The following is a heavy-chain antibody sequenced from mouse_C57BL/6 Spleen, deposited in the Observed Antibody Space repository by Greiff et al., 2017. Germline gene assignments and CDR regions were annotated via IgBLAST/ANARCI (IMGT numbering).Heavy chain of an antibody. CDR2: IYPGSGST. CDR1: GYTFTSYW. CDR3: ARYLYYYGSSYGYFDV. J-gene: IGHJ1*03. D-gene: IGHD1-1*01. V-gene: IGHV1-55*01. Sequence: VQLQQPGAELVKPGASVKMSCKASGYTFTSYWITWVKQRPGQGLEWIGDIYPGSGSTNYNEKFKSKATLTVDTSSSTAYMQLSSLTSEDSAVYYCARYLYYYGSSYGYFDVWGTGTTVTVSS.